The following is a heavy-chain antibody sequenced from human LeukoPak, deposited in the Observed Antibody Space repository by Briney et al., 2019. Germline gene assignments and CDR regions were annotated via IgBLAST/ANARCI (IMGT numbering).Heavy chain of an antibody. V-gene: IGHV4-39*07. J-gene: IGHJ4*02. CDR2: VYSSGST. CDR3: AGIRVGPRHHRLSRDYSSGWFYY. D-gene: IGHD6-19*01. Sequence: PSETLSLTCTVSGDSISSSSYYWGWIRQPPGKGLEWIGNVYSSGSTNYNPSLKSRVTISVDTSKNQFSLKLSSVTAADTAVYYCAGIRVGPRHHRLSRDYSSGWFYYWGQGTLATVSS. CDR1: GDSISSSSYY.